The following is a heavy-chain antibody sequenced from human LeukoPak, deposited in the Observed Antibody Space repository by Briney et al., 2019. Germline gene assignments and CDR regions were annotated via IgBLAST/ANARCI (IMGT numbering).Heavy chain of an antibody. CDR3: ARVQKTYYYGSGNYYYYGMDV. V-gene: IGHV4-34*01. D-gene: IGHD3-10*01. CDR2: INHSGST. J-gene: IGHJ6*02. CDR1: GGSFSGYY. Sequence: PSETLSLTCAVYGGSFSGYYWSWIRQPPGKGLEWIGEINHSGSTNYNPSLKSRVTISVDTSKNQFSLKLSSVIAADTAVYYCARVQKTYYYGSGNYYYYGMDVWGQGTTVTVSS.